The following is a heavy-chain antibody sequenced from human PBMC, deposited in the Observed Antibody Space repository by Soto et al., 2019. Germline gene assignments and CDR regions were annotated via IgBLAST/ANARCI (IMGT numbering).Heavy chain of an antibody. D-gene: IGHD5-12*01. Sequence: TSETLSLTCTVSGGSISSYYWSWIRQPPGKGLEWIGYIYYSGSTNYNPSLKSRVTISVDTSKNQFSLKLSSVTAADTAVYYCARGYSGYDHNTWLVFSVSPYYYGMDVWGQGTTVTVSS. V-gene: IGHV4-59*01. CDR1: GGSISSYY. CDR2: IYYSGST. J-gene: IGHJ6*02. CDR3: ARGYSGYDHNTWLVFSVSPYYYGMDV.